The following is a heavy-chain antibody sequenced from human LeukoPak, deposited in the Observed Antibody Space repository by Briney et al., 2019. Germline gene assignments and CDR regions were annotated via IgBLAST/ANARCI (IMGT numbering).Heavy chain of an antibody. CDR3: ARDSRLLWFGELSSIRGFDP. CDR1: GGSISSGGYS. J-gene: IGHJ5*02. D-gene: IGHD3-10*01. V-gene: IGHV4-30-4*07. Sequence: SETLSLTCAVSGGSISSGGYSWSWIRQPPGKGLEWIGYIYYSGSTYYNPSLKSRVTISVDTSKNQFSLKLSSVTAADTAVYYCARDSRLLWFGELSSIRGFDPWGQGTLVTVSS. CDR2: IYYSGST.